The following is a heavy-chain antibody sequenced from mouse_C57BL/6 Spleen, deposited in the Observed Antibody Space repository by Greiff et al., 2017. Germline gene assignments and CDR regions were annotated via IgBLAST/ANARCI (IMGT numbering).Heavy chain of an antibody. V-gene: IGHV1-66*01. CDR2: IYPGSGNT. Sequence: QVQLQQSGPELVKPGASVKISCKASGYSFTSYYIHWVKQRPGQGLAWIGWIYPGSGNTKYNEKFKGKATLTADTSSSTAYMQLSSLTSEDSAVYYCAREEPGSSYGYWGQGTTLTVSS. D-gene: IGHD1-1*01. CDR1: GYSFTSYY. CDR3: AREEPGSSYGY. J-gene: IGHJ2*01.